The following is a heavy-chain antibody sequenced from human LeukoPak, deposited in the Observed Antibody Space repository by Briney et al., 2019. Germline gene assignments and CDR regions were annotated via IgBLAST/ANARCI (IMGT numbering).Heavy chain of an antibody. D-gene: IGHD2-15*01. CDR1: AASISSSSDY. Sequence: PSETLSLTRTVSAASISSSSDYWGWIRQPPGKGLEGIGSIYYSGSTYYTPSLKSRVSISVDTSKNQFTLKLSSVTAADTAVYYCARPPVVAVDAFDIWGQGTMVTVSS. J-gene: IGHJ3*02. CDR3: ARPPVVAVDAFDI. CDR2: IYYSGST. V-gene: IGHV4-39*01.